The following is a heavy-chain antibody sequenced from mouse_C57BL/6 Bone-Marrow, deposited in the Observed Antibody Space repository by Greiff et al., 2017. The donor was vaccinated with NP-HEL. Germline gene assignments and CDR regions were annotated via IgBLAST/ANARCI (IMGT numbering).Heavy chain of an antibody. D-gene: IGHD2-3*01. J-gene: IGHJ4*01. CDR1: GFNIKNTY. CDR2: IDPANGNT. V-gene: IGHV14-3*01. CDR3: ARFDGYYEGGGIMDY. Sequence: EVKLVESVAELVRPGASVKLSCTASGFNIKNTYMHWVKQRPEQGLEWIGRIDPANGNTKYAPKFQGKATITADTSSNTAYLQLSSLTSEDTAIYYCARFDGYYEGGGIMDYWGQGTSVTVSS.